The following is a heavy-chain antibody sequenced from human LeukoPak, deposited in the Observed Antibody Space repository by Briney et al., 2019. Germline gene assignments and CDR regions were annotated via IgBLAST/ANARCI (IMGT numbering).Heavy chain of an antibody. CDR3: AKYLAHSSGWLLDAFDI. Sequence: GGSLRLSCAASGFSFSGYWMHWVRQAPGKGLVWVSRINGDGSITAYADSVKGRFIISRDNSKNTLYVQMNSLRAEDTAVYYCAKYLAHSSGWLLDAFDIWGQGTMVTVSS. CDR2: INGDGSIT. V-gene: IGHV3-74*01. D-gene: IGHD6-19*01. CDR1: GFSFSGYW. J-gene: IGHJ3*02.